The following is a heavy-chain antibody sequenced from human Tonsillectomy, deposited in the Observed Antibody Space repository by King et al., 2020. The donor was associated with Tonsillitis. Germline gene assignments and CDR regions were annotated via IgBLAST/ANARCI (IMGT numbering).Heavy chain of an antibody. CDR1: GYTFSGYY. CDR3: ARDTIFDGESVNWFDP. D-gene: IGHD2-21*01. V-gene: IGHV1-2*02. CDR2: INPHNGLT. Sequence: QLVQSGTEVKRPGASVKVSCQASGYTFSGYYIHWVRQAPGQGLEWMGWINPHNGLTKCAQKFQDRVTMTRDTSADTANMELTRLRSDDTAFYSCARDTIFDGESVNWFDPWGQGTLVTVS. J-gene: IGHJ5*02.